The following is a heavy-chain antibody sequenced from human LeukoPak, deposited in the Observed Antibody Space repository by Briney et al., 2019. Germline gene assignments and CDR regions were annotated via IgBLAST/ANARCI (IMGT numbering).Heavy chain of an antibody. Sequence: GGSLRLSCAASGFTFSSYGMHWVRQAPGKGLEWVAVIWYDGSNKYYADSVKGRFTISRDNSKNTLYLQMNSLRAEDTAVYYCARGHTTSGSYQNFDYWGQGTLVTVSS. V-gene: IGHV3-33*08. J-gene: IGHJ4*02. D-gene: IGHD1-26*01. CDR2: IWYDGSNK. CDR3: ARGHTTSGSYQNFDY. CDR1: GFTFSSYG.